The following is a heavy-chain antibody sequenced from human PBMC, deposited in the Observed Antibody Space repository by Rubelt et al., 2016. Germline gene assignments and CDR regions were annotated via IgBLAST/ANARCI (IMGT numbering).Heavy chain of an antibody. CDR1: GFSISSGYY. J-gene: IGHJ4*02. CDR3: ARVKHVPAIATYFDY. D-gene: IGHD2-21*01. Sequence: QVQLQESGPGLVKPSETLSLTCTVSGFSISSGYYWVWIRQPPGKGLEYIGSIYHSGSTYSNPSLKSRVIISLDTSMTQFSLKLSSGTAADTSVYYCARVKHVPAIATYFDYWGQGTLVTVSS. V-gene: IGHV4-38-2*02. CDR2: IYHSGST.